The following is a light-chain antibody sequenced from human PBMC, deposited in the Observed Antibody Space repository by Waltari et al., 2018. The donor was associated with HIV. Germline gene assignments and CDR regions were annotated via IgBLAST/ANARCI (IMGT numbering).Light chain of an antibody. Sequence: IQMTQSPSSLSASVGDTLTIACRASQRISFYLNWYQVKPGKVPKLLISRASNLESGAPSRFTGSGSGTDFTLTLNSLQPEDFATYYCQQSYSPPLNFGPGTEVEVK. CDR3: QQSYSPPLN. V-gene: IGKV1-39*01. CDR2: RAS. J-gene: IGKJ3*01. CDR1: QRISFY.